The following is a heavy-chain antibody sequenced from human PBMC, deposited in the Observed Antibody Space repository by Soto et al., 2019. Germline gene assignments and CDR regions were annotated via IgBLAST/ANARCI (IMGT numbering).Heavy chain of an antibody. V-gene: IGHV4-59*12. CDR1: GGSITSYY. CDR3: AREGSYSAYNFAHGIQLWSFDF. J-gene: IGHJ4*02. CDR2: IYYRGST. Sequence: SETLSLTCSVSGGSITSYYWSWIRQPPGKGLEWIGYIYYRGSTSFNPSLESRVAMSVDTSKNHFSLNLSSVTAADMAVYYCAREGSYSAYNFAHGIQLWSFDFWGQGALVTVSS. D-gene: IGHD5-12*01.